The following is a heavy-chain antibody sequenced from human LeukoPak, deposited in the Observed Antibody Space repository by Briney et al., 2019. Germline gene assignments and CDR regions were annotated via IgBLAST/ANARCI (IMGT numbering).Heavy chain of an antibody. CDR3: ARTRYYYNSRSYGAPYYFDY. J-gene: IGHJ4*02. D-gene: IGHD3-10*01. V-gene: IGHV4-34*01. CDR1: GGSFSGYY. Sequence: SETLSLTCAVYGGSFSGYYWSWIRQPPGKGLEWIGEINHSGSTNYNPSLKSRVTISVDTSKNQFSLRLNSVTAADTAVYYCARTRYYYNSRSYGAPYYFDYWGQGTLVTVSS. CDR2: INHSGST.